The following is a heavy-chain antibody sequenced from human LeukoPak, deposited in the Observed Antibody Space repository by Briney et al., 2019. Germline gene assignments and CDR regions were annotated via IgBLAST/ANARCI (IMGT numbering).Heavy chain of an antibody. CDR1: GFIFRDYV. D-gene: IGHD1-26*01. CDR3: AKPGLIVGATTAGSGYYFDY. Sequence: AGGSLRLSCTASGFIFRDYVMSWVRQAPGKELEWVAFIRYDGSNKYYADSVKGRFTISRDNYKNTLYLQMNSLRAEDTAVYYCAKPGLIVGATTAGSGYYFDYWGQGTLVTVSS. V-gene: IGHV3-30*02. CDR2: IRYDGSNK. J-gene: IGHJ4*02.